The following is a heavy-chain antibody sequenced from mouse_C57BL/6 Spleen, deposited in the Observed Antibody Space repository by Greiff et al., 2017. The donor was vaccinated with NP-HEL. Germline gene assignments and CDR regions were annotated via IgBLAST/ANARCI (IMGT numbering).Heavy chain of an antibody. V-gene: IGHV1-4*01. CDR2: INPSSGYT. CDR1: GYTFTSYT. Sequence: VMLVESGAELARPGASVKMSCKASGYTFTSYTMHWVKQRPGQGLEWIGYINPSSGYTKYNQKFKDKATLTADKSSSTAYMQLSSLTSEDSAVYYCARDYYGWYFDVWGTGTTVTVSS. CDR3: ARDYYGWYFDV. D-gene: IGHD1-1*01. J-gene: IGHJ1*03.